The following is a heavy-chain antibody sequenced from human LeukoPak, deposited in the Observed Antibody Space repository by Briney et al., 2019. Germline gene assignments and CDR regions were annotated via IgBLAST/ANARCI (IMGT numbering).Heavy chain of an antibody. V-gene: IGHV3-21*01. CDR2: ISSSISYI. CDR1: GFTFSSYS. CDR3: ARAYYVVVPSRDKNAQNFDY. Sequence: KSGGSLRLSCAASGFTFSSYSMKWVRQAPGKWREWVSSISSSISYIYYADSVKGRFTISRDNAKNSLYLQMNSLRAEDTAVYYCARAYYVVVPSRDKNAQNFDYWGQGTLVTVSS. D-gene: IGHD2-2*01. J-gene: IGHJ4*02.